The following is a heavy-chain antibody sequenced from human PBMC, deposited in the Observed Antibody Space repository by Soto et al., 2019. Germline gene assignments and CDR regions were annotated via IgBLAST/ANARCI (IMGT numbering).Heavy chain of an antibody. CDR2: IYYSGST. V-gene: IGHV4-39*01. D-gene: IGHD2-15*01. Sequence: SETLSLTCTVSGGSISSSSYYWGWIRQPPGKGLEWIGSIYYSGSTYYNPSLKSRVTISVDTSKNQFSLKLSSVTAADTAVYYCAIPVLVAASPGDHFDYSTQRTLVTVSS. CDR1: GGSISSSSYY. CDR3: AIPVLVAASPGDHFDY. J-gene: IGHJ4*02.